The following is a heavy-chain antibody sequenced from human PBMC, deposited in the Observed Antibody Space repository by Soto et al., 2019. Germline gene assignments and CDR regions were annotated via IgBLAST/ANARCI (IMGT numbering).Heavy chain of an antibody. V-gene: IGHV1-69*12. CDR1: GGTFSNYA. CDR2: IIPIFGTT. J-gene: IGHJ4*02. D-gene: IGHD6-13*01. CDR3: ARVSSSWYKDYFDY. Sequence: QVQLVQSGAEVKKPGSSVKVSCKASGGTFSNYAISWVRQAPGQGLEWMGGIIPIFGTTNYAQRFQGRVTITADECTSAVYMELSSLRSEDTAVYYCARVSSSWYKDYFDYWGQGTLVTVSS.